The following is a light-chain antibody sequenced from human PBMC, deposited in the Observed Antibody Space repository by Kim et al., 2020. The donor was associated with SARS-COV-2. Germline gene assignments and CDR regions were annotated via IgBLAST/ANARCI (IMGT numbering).Light chain of an antibody. J-gene: IGKJ4*01. CDR1: QGISSA. Sequence: ASLGDRVTITCPASQGISSALAGYQQKPGKAPKLLIYDASSLESGVPSRFSGSGSGTDFTLTISSLQPEDFATYYCQQFNSYPLTFGGGTKVDIK. CDR2: DAS. CDR3: QQFNSYPLT. V-gene: IGKV1-13*02.